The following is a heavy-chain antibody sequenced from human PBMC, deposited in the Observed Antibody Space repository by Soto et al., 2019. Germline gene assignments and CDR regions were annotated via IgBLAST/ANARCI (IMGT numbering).Heavy chain of an antibody. Sequence: GGSLRLSCAASGFTFSSYAMSWVRQAPGKGLEWVSSISGSGGGTYHADSVKGRFTFSRDNSKNTLYLQMNSLRAEDTAVYYCAKFGMATTKRSPPYYVDYWGQGALVTV. D-gene: IGHD1-1*01. CDR2: ISGSGGGT. CDR3: AKFGMATTKRSPPYYVDY. CDR1: GFTFSSYA. V-gene: IGHV3-23*01. J-gene: IGHJ4*02.